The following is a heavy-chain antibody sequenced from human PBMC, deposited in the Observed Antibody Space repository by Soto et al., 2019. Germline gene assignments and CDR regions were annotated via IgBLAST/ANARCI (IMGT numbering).Heavy chain of an antibody. CDR3: ARGYCSSTSCNPFDP. D-gene: IGHD2-2*01. V-gene: IGHV4-39*01. CDR1: GGSISSSSYY. CDR2: IYYSGST. Sequence: QLQLQESGPGLVKPSETLSLTCTVSGGSISSSSYYWGWIRQPPGKWLEWIGSIYYSGSTYYNPSIQSRVTISVDTSKNQFSLTLSSVTAADTAVYYCARGYCSSTSCNPFDPWGQGTLVTVSS. J-gene: IGHJ5*02.